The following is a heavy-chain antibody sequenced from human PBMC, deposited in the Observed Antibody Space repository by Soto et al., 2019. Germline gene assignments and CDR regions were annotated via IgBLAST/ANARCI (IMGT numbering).Heavy chain of an antibody. CDR2: LSATGRNT. Sequence: GGSLRLSCAASGFTFSAYVMRWVRQAPGKGLEWVSSLSATGRNTYYADTVKGRFTISRYNSKYTLYLQMNGLRAEDSAVYYCAKALSGSLAVSDYWGQGTLVTVSS. CDR1: GFTFSAYV. V-gene: IGHV3-23*01. J-gene: IGHJ4*02. CDR3: AKALSGSLAVSDY. D-gene: IGHD3-3*01.